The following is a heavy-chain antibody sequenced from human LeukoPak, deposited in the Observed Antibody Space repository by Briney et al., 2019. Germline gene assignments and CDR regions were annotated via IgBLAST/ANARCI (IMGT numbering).Heavy chain of an antibody. CDR1: GFTFSSYW. J-gene: IGHJ6*02. CDR2: INTDGSSI. D-gene: IGHD2-15*01. Sequence: GGSLRLSCAASGFTFSSYWMHWVRQAPGKGLVWVSRINTDGSSITYADSVKGRFTISRDNGKNTLYVQMNSLRAEDTAIYYCARDRAYCSGGRCYEYGMEVWGQGTTVTVSS. CDR3: ARDRAYCSGGRCYEYGMEV. V-gene: IGHV3-74*03.